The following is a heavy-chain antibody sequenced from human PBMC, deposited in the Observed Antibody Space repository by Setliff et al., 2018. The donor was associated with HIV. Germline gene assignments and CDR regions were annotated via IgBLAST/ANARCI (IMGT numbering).Heavy chain of an antibody. CDR1: GFKLINDS. Sequence: GASVKVSCKASGFKLINDSISWVRQAAGQGLEWMGGIIPIFATEDYAPKFRGRVSITADESTSTAYMELRSLRSEDTAVYYCARDRPSTSWYFFDYWGQGTLVTVSS. J-gene: IGHJ4*02. CDR3: ARDRPSTSWYFFDY. CDR2: IIPIFATE. D-gene: IGHD6-13*01. V-gene: IGHV1-69*13.